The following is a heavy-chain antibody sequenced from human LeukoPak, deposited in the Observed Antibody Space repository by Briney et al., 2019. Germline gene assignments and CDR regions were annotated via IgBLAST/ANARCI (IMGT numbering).Heavy chain of an antibody. CDR1: GFTFSSYA. J-gene: IGHJ4*02. V-gene: IGHV3-30*04. D-gene: IGHD5-24*01. CDR2: ISYDGSNK. Sequence: GGSLRLSCAASGFTFSSYAMHWVRQAPGKGLEWVAVISYDGSNKYYADSVKGRFTISRDNSKNTLYLQMNSLRAEDTAVYYCARANRDGYNTHWGQGTLVTVSS. CDR3: ARANRDGYNTH.